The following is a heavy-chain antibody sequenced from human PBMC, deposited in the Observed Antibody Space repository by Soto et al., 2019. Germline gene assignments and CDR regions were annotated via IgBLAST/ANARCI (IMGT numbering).Heavy chain of an antibody. V-gene: IGHV1-18*01. CDR2: ISAYNGNT. CDR3: ARIDPVAVVDY. CDR1: GYTFTSYG. Sequence: GASVQVSCKASGYTFTSYGISWVRQAPGQGLEWMGWISAYNGNTHYAQKLQGRVTMTTDTSTSTAYMDLRSLRSDDTAVYYCARIDPVAVVDYWGQGTLVTVSS. J-gene: IGHJ4*02. D-gene: IGHD6-19*01.